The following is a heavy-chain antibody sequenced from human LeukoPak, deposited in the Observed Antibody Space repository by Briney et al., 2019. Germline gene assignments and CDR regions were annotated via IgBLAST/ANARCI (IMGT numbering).Heavy chain of an antibody. Sequence: GGSLRLSCAASGFTFSSYWMSWVRQAPGKGLEWVANIKQDGSEKYYVDSVKGRFTISRDNAKNTLYLQMNSLRAEDTAVYYCARDCSGGSCYGFDYWGQGTLVTVS. CDR3: ARDCSGGSCYGFDY. CDR1: GFTFSSYW. V-gene: IGHV3-7*01. J-gene: IGHJ4*02. CDR2: IKQDGSEK. D-gene: IGHD2-15*01.